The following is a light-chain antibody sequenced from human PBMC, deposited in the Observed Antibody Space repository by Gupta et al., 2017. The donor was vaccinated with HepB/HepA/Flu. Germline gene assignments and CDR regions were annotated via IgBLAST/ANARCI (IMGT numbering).Light chain of an antibody. CDR2: WAS. Sequence: DIVMTQPPDSLALSLGERATNDGKTSQNLLNSSNKKNYLAWYPQKPGQPPRLLIYWASTRESGVPDRFSGSGSGTDFTLTISSLQAEDVAVYYCQQDDSSLWTFGRGTKVEIK. V-gene: IGKV4-1*01. CDR1: QNLLNSSNKKNY. J-gene: IGKJ1*01. CDR3: QQDDSSLWT.